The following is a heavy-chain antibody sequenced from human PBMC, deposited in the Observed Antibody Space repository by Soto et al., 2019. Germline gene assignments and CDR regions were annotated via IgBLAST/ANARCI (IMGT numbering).Heavy chain of an antibody. D-gene: IGHD2-21*02. J-gene: IGHJ4*02. CDR1: GYAFTSYG. CDR3: VRDERASCRGGHCFYFDY. Sequence: QVHLVQSGAEVKKPGASVKVSCKASGYAFTSYGMSWVRQAPGQGLEWMGWINTYNSDTNSAPRLQGRITMTTDTSTSTAYMELRSLTSDDTAVYYCVRDERASCRGGHCFYFDYWGQGTLVSVSS. V-gene: IGHV1-18*04. CDR2: INTYNSDT.